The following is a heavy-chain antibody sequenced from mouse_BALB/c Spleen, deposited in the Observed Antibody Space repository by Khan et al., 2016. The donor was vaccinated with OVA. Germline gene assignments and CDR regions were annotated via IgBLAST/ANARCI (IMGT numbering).Heavy chain of an antibody. V-gene: IGHV9-3-1*01. CDR3: GEREYYGSFAY. CDR2: INTYTGET. D-gene: IGHD1-1*02. J-gene: IGHJ3*01. CDR1: GYTFTNYG. Sequence: LVESGPELKKPGESVKISCKASGYTFTNYGMDWVKQAPGKGLKWMGWINTYTGETTYADDFKGRFAFSLDTSASTAYLQINNLKNEDTATCFCGEREYYGSFAYWGQGTLVTVFA.